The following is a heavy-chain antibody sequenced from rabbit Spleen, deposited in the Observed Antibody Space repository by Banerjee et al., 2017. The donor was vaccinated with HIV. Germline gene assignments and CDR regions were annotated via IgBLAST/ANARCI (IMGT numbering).Heavy chain of an antibody. Sequence: QEQLVESGGGLVKPGASLTLICTASGFSFSSGYDMSWVRQAPGKGLEWIGCIGSGATGNTYYASWAKGRFTISKTSSTTVTLQMTSLTAADTATYFCARDTGTSVSSYGMDLWGPGTLVTVS. D-gene: IGHD1-1*01. CDR1: GFSFSSGYD. J-gene: IGHJ6*01. CDR3: ARDTGTSVSSYGMDL. CDR2: IGSGATGNT. V-gene: IGHV1S45*01.